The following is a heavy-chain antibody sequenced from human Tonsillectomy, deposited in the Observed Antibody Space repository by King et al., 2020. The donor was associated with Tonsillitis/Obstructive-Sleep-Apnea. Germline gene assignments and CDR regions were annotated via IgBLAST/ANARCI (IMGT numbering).Heavy chain of an antibody. CDR1: GGSISSYY. V-gene: IGHV4-59*08. CDR3: ARQDSDFDNWFDP. Sequence: VQLQESGPGLVKPSETLSLTCTVSGGSISSYYWSWIRQPPGKGLEWIGYFYYSGSTNYNPSLKSRVTISGDASKNQFYLKLNSVTAADTAVYYCARQDSDFDNWFDPWGQGTLVTVSS. J-gene: IGHJ5*02. CDR2: FYYSGST. D-gene: IGHD4-11*01.